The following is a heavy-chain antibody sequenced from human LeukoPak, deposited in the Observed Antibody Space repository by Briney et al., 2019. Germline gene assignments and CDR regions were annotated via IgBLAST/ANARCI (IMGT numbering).Heavy chain of an antibody. Sequence: SETLSLTCTVSGGSISSSSYYWGWIRQPPGKGLEWIGSIYYSGSTYYNPSLKSRVTISIDTSKNQFSLKLSSVTAADTAVYYCARRTGYDFWSGYYIGYYYMDVWGKGTTVTVSS. CDR2: IYYSGST. D-gene: IGHD3-3*01. V-gene: IGHV4-39*07. J-gene: IGHJ6*03. CDR3: ARRTGYDFWSGYYIGYYYMDV. CDR1: GGSISSSSYY.